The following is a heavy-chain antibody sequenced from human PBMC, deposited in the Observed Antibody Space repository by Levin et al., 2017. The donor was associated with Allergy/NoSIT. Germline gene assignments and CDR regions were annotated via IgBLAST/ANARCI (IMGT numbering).Heavy chain of an antibody. J-gene: IGHJ6*02. CDR1: GRSLSAYY. V-gene: IGHV4-34*01. CDR3: ARRRPDMLHSFYGMDV. Sequence: SQTLSLTCDIVYGRSLSAYYWNWIRQSPGKGLEWIGEIRPTGSADYHPSLASRVTILLDTSNKQSSLRLTSVTAADTGVYYCARRRPDMLHSFYGMDVWGQGTTVIVSS. CDR2: IRPTGSA. D-gene: IGHD1-14*01.